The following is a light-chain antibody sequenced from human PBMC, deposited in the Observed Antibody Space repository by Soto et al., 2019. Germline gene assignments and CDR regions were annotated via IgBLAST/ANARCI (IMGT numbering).Light chain of an antibody. CDR3: QQYNSYPYT. V-gene: IGKV1-5*01. CDR1: QSISSW. J-gene: IGKJ2*01. Sequence: DIQMTQSPSTLSASVGDRVTITCRASQSISSWLAWYQQKPGKAPKLLIDDASSLESGVPSRFSGSGSGTEFTLTISSLQPHDFATYYCQQYNSYPYTFGQGTKLQIK. CDR2: DAS.